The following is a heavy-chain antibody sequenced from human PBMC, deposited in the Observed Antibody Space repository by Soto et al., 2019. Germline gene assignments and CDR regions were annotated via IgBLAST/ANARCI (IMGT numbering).Heavy chain of an antibody. CDR1: GGSISSGDYY. CDR3: AIETITMVRGVTDDDAFDI. Sequence: QVQLQESGPGLVKPSKTLSLTCTVSGGSISSGDYYWSWIRQHPGKGLEWIGYIYYSGSTYYNPSLKSRVTISVDTPKNQFSLKLSSVTAADTAVYYCAIETITMVRGVTDDDAFDIWGQGTMVTVSS. D-gene: IGHD3-10*01. V-gene: IGHV4-31*03. J-gene: IGHJ3*02. CDR2: IYYSGST.